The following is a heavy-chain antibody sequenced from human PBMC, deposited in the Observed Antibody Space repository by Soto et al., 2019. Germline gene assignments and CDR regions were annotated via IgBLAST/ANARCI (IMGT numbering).Heavy chain of an antibody. CDR1: GYTFFNYG. D-gene: IGHD6-6*01. Sequence: GASVKVSCKASGYTFFNYGISWVRQAPGQGLEWMGWISGYNGNTNYAQKFQARVTMTTDTSTTTAYMELRSLRSDGAAFYYCARKYSSSSWFDPWGQRTLVTVSS. CDR2: ISGYNGNT. CDR3: ARKYSSSSWFDP. V-gene: IGHV1-18*01. J-gene: IGHJ5*02.